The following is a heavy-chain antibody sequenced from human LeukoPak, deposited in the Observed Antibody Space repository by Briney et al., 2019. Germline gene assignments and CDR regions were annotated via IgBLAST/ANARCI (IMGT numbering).Heavy chain of an antibody. CDR3: AREPTYSGSYYYYYMDV. D-gene: IGHD1-26*01. CDR2: INPNSGGT. Sequence: ASVKVSCEASGYTFTGYYMHWVRQAPGQGREWMGRINPNSGGTNYAQKFQGRVTMKRDTSISTAYMELSRLRSDDTAVYYCAREPTYSGSYYYYYMDVWGKGTTVTVSS. V-gene: IGHV1-2*06. J-gene: IGHJ6*03. CDR1: GYTFTGYY.